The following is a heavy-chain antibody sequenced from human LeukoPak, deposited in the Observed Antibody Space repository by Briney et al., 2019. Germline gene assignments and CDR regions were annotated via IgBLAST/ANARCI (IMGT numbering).Heavy chain of an antibody. CDR3: ARQYCSGTSCYFDY. V-gene: IGHV4-34*01. CDR2: INHGGST. CDR1: GGSFSGYY. D-gene: IGHD2-2*01. J-gene: IGHJ4*02. Sequence: SETLSLTCAVYGGSFSGYYWSWIRQPPGKGLGWIGEINHGGSTNYNPSLKSRVTMSVDTSKNQFSLKLSSVTAADTAVYYCARQYCSGTSCYFDYCGQGTLVTVSS.